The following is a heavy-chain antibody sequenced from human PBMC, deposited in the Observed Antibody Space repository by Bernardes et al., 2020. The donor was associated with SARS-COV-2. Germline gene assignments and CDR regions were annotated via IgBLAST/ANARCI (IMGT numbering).Heavy chain of an antibody. CDR3: AKVETTVMTPFDS. Sequence: GSLRLSCEASGFTFGSYAMNWVRQAPGEGLKWVSWISGGGGNTFYADSVKGRFTVSRDNAKNTLYLQMRSLRPEDTAFYFCAKVETTVMTPFDSWGRGTLVTVSS. V-gene: IGHV3-23*01. CDR1: GFTFGSYA. D-gene: IGHD4-17*01. J-gene: IGHJ4*02. CDR2: ISGGGGNT.